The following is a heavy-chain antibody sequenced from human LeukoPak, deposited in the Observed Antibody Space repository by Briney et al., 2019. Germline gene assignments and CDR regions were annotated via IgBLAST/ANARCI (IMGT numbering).Heavy chain of an antibody. J-gene: IGHJ4*02. D-gene: IGHD5-18*01. V-gene: IGHV3-66*02. CDR1: GFTVSNNY. Sequence: GGSLRLSCAASGFTVSNNYVSWVRQAPGKGLEWVSVIYSGGSTYYADSVKGRFTISRDNSKNTLYLQMNSLRVEDTAVYYCTKDRSYGRSYFDYWGQGTLVTVSS. CDR3: TKDRSYGRSYFDY. CDR2: IYSGGST.